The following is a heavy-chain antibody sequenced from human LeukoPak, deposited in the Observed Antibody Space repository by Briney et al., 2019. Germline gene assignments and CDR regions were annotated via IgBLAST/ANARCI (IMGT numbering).Heavy chain of an antibody. CDR1: GGSISSYY. D-gene: IGHD3-22*01. J-gene: IGHJ3*02. CDR3: AAAADYYDSGGYAADI. V-gene: IGHV4-59*01. Sequence: SETLSLTCTVSGGSISSYYWSWIRQPPGKGLEWIGYIYYSGSTNYNPSLKSRVTISVDTSKNQFSLKLSSVTAADTAVYYCAAAADYYDSGGYAADIWGQGTMVTVSS. CDR2: IYYSGST.